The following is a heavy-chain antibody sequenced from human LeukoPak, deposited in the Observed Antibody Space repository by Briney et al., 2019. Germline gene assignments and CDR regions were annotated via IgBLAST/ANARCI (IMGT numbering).Heavy chain of an antibody. CDR3: AREGLPRAFDI. D-gene: IGHD2-15*01. Sequence: GGSLRLSCAASGFTFSSYAMHWVRQAPGKGLEWVAVISYDGSNKYYADSVKGRFTISRDNSKNTLYLQMNSLRAEDTAVYYCAREGLPRAFDIWGQGTMVTVSS. J-gene: IGHJ3*02. CDR2: ISYDGSNK. V-gene: IGHV3-30-3*01. CDR1: GFTFSSYA.